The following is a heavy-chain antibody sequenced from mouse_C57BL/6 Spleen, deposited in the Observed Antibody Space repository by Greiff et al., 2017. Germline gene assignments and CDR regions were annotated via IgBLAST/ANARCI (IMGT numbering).Heavy chain of an antibody. CDR3: ARQATLGYFDV. CDR2: INSDGGST. D-gene: IGHD1-2*01. CDR1: EYEFPSHD. V-gene: IGHV5-2*01. Sequence: EVQLQESGGGLVQPGASLKLSCESNEYEFPSHDMSWVRKTPEKRLELVAAINSDGGSTYYPDTMERRFIISRDNTKKTLYLQMSSLRSEDTAWYYCARQATLGYFDVWGTGTTVTVSS. J-gene: IGHJ1*03.